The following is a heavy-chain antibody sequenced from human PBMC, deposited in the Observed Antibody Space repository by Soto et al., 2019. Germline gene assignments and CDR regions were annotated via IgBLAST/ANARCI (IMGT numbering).Heavy chain of an antibody. D-gene: IGHD6-19*01. J-gene: IGHJ4*02. CDR3: SRIAVSGPITGFDY. V-gene: IGHV4-39*01. Sequence: SETLSLTCTVSGGSISNSSYLWGWIRQPPGKGLQWIGSVSYSGSTYYNPSLKSRVTISADTSKTQSSLRLSSVTAADTAVYYCSRIAVSGPITGFDYWGRGALVAVSS. CDR1: GGSISNSSYL. CDR2: VSYSGST.